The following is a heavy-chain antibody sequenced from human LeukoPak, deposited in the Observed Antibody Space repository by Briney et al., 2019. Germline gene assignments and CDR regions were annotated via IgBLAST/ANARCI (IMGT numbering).Heavy chain of an antibody. D-gene: IGHD3-10*01. J-gene: IGHJ6*03. Sequence: SETLSLTCAVYGGSFSGYYWSWIRQPPGKGLEWIGEINHSESTNYNPSLKSRVTISVDTSKNQFSLKLSSVTAADTAVYYCARGYGSSGYYYYYMDVWGKGTTVTVSS. CDR2: INHSEST. CDR1: GGSFSGYY. CDR3: ARGYGSSGYYYYYMDV. V-gene: IGHV4-34*01.